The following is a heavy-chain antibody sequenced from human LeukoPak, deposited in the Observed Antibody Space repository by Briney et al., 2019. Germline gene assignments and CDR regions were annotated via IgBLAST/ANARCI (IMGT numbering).Heavy chain of an antibody. Sequence: PGGSLRLSCAASGFTFSSYGMSWVRQAPGKGLEWVSAISGSGGSTYYADSVKGRFTISRDNSKNTLYLQMNSLRAEDTAVYYCAKDRGELVDWYNDYWGQGTLVTVSS. CDR3: AKDRGELVDWYNDY. D-gene: IGHD3-9*01. CDR2: ISGSGGST. V-gene: IGHV3-23*01. J-gene: IGHJ4*02. CDR1: GFTFSSYG.